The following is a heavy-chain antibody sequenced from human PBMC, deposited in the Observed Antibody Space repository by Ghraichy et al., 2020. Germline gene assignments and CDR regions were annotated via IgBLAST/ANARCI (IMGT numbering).Heavy chain of an antibody. CDR2: INHSGST. Sequence: SETLSLTCAVYGGSFSGYYWSWIRQPPGKGLEWIGEINHSGSTNYNPSLKSRVTISVDTSKNQFSLKLSSVTAADTAVYYCATGPNNTKNRVYYYYYYMDVWGKGTTVTVSS. CDR1: GGSFSGYY. CDR3: ATGPNNTKNRVYYYYYYMDV. J-gene: IGHJ6*03. V-gene: IGHV4-34*01. D-gene: IGHD1/OR15-1a*01.